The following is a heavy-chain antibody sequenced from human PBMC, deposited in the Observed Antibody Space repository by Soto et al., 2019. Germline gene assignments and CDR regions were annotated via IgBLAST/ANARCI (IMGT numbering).Heavy chain of an antibody. CDR2: ISSSGGTT. Sequence: EVQLLESGGGLVQPGGSLRLSCAASGFTFSEYAMSWVRQAQGKGLEWVSSISSSGGTTSYTDSVKGRFTISRDNSKNTLFLQMNGLRAEDTAIYYCTKEPKKSISHDYWGLGTLVTVSP. CDR1: GFTFSEYA. V-gene: IGHV3-23*01. D-gene: IGHD2-21*01. CDR3: TKEPKKSISHDY. J-gene: IGHJ4*02.